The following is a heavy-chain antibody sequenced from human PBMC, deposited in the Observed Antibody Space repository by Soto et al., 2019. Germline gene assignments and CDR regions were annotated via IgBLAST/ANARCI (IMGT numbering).Heavy chain of an antibody. J-gene: IGHJ6*02. Sequence: QVQLQESGPGLVKPSETLSLTCTVSGGSISSYYWSWIRQPPGKGLEWIGYVYSSGSTNYNPSLQSRVTISVDTSKKQFSLKLSSVTAADTAVYYCAKDIVVVPAYYYYAMDVWGQGTTVTVSS. CDR2: VYSSGST. D-gene: IGHD2-2*01. V-gene: IGHV4-59*01. CDR1: GGSISSYY. CDR3: AKDIVVVPAYYYYAMDV.